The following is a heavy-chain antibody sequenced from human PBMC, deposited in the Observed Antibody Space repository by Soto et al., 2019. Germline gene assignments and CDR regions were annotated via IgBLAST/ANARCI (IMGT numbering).Heavy chain of an antibody. CDR1: SGSISSSNW. CDR3: ATGGGVTTGSFDY. D-gene: IGHD4-17*01. Sequence: QVQLQESGPGLVKPSGTLSLTCAVSSGSISSSNWWSWVRQPPGKGLEWIGEIYHSGSTNYNPSLQSRVTISVDKSKNQFSLKLSSVTAADTAVYYCATGGGVTTGSFDYWGQGTLVTVSS. CDR2: IYHSGST. J-gene: IGHJ4*02. V-gene: IGHV4-4*02.